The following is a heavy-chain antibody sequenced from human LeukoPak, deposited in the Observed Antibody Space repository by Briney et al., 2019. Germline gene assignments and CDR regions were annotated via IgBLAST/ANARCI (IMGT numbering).Heavy chain of an antibody. D-gene: IGHD2-2*02. V-gene: IGHV3-48*03. CDR2: ISSSGSTI. Sequence: GGSLRLSCAASGFTFSSYEMNWVRQAPGKGLEWVSYISSSGSTIYYADSVKGRFSISRDNAKNSLYVQMNSLRAEDTAVYYCARGVPGYCSGTSCYKDYYYMDVWGKGTTVTVSS. CDR3: ARGVPGYCSGTSCYKDYYYMDV. J-gene: IGHJ6*03. CDR1: GFTFSSYE.